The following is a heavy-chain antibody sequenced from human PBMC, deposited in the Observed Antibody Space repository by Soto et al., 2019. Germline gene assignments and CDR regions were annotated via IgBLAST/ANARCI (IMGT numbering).Heavy chain of an antibody. CDR2: INHSGST. CDR3: ARSRGFTIFGVVSLPRGMDV. CDR1: GGSFVGYY. Sequence: SETLSLTCAVYGGSFVGYYCICSRHPPFKWLEWIGEINHSGSTNYNPSLKSRVTISVDTSKNQFSLKLSSVTAADTAVYYCARSRGFTIFGVVSLPRGMDVWGQGTTVTVSS. J-gene: IGHJ6*02. D-gene: IGHD3-3*01. V-gene: IGHV4-34*01.